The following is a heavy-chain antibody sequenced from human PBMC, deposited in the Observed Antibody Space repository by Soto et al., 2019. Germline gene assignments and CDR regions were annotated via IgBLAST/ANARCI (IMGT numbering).Heavy chain of an antibody. CDR3: ARDKSADSSGYLYYFDY. CDR2: IIPIFGTI. CDR1: GGTFSSDA. D-gene: IGHD3-22*01. Sequence: SVKVSCKPSGGTFSSDAITWVRQAPGQGLEWMGGIIPIFGTINYAQKFQGRVTITADKSTTTAYMELSSLRSEDTAIYYCARDKSADSSGYLYYFDYWGQGTLVTVSS. J-gene: IGHJ4*02. V-gene: IGHV1-69*06.